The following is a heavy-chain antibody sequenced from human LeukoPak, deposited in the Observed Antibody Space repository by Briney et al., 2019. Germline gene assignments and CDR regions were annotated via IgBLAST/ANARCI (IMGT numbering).Heavy chain of an antibody. CDR3: ATRGSGSYYRSYDFYYYYYMDV. J-gene: IGHJ6*03. V-gene: IGHV3-23*01. D-gene: IGHD3-10*01. CDR2: ISGSGGST. Sequence: GGSLRLSCAASGFTFSSYGMSWVRQAPGKGLEWVSAISGSGGSTYYADSVKGRFTISRDNSKNTLYLQMNSLRAEDTAVYYCATRGSGSYYRSYDFYYYYYMDVWGKGTTVTVSS. CDR1: GFTFSSYG.